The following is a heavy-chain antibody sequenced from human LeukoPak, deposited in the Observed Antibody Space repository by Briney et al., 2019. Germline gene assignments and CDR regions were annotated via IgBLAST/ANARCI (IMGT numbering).Heavy chain of an antibody. CDR1: GGTFSSYA. CDR2: IIPIFGTA. CDR3: ARDSGIGYSYGYFDY. J-gene: IGHJ4*02. D-gene: IGHD5-18*01. Sequence: VASVKVSCKASGGTFSSYAISWVRQAPGQGLEWMGGIIPIFGTANYAQKFQGRVTITTDESTSTAYMDLSSLRSEDTAVYYCARDSGIGYSYGYFDYWGQGTLVTVSS. V-gene: IGHV1-69*05.